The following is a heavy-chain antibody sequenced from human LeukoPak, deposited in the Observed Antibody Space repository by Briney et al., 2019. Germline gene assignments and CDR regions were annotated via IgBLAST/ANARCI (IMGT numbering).Heavy chain of an antibody. CDR3: ARGGYDSGSYYKGPLYYFDY. D-gene: IGHD3-10*01. CDR2: ISGSGGST. J-gene: IGHJ4*02. CDR1: GFTFSSYG. Sequence: SGGTLRLSCAASGFTFSSYGMSWVRQAPGKGLEWVSAISGSGGSTYYADSVKGRFTISRDNSKNTLYLQMNSLRAEDTAVYYCARGGYDSGSYYKGPLYYFDYWGQGTLVTVSS. V-gene: IGHV3-23*01.